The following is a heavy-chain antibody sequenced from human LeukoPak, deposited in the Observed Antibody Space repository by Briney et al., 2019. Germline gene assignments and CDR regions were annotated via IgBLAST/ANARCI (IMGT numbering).Heavy chain of an antibody. J-gene: IGHJ5*02. CDR2: ISAYNGNT. CDR3: ARGLVDGETEHFPKNNWFDP. Sequence: RASVKVSCKASGYTFTSYGISWVRQAPGQGLEWMGWISAYNGNTNYAQKLQGRVTMTTDTSTSTAYMELSRLRSDDTAVYYCARGLVDGETEHFPKNNWFDPWGQGTLVTVSS. D-gene: IGHD3-3*02. V-gene: IGHV1-18*01. CDR1: GYTFTSYG.